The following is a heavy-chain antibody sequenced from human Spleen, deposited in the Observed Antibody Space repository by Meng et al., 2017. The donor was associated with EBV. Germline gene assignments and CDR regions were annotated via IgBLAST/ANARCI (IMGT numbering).Heavy chain of an antibody. CDR2: LIPMSGAP. Sequence: QVQLVQSGAEGKKPXXXXXVXCKTSGGTFNSDAVSWVRQAPGQGLEWMGGLIPMSGAPHYARKFEGRVTITADDSRNTHYMNLSSLTFEDTAVYYCARESGRGYTPDYWGQGTLVTVSS. D-gene: IGHD3-10*01. V-gene: IGHV1-69*01. J-gene: IGHJ4*02. CDR3: ARESGRGYTPDY. CDR1: GGTFNSDA.